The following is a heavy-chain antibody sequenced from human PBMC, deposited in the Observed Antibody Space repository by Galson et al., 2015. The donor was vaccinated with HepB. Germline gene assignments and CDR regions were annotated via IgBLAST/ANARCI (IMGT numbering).Heavy chain of an antibody. V-gene: IGHV5-10-1*01. CDR3: ARLEGYTHFDY. CDR2: IDPSDSYT. CDR1: GFSFTTYW. Sequence: QSGAEVKKPGESLRISCKGSGFSFTTYWITWVRQMPGKGLEWMGRIDPSDSYTNYSPSFQGHVTISAGKSISTAYLQWGSLKASDTAMYYCARLEGYTHFDYWGQGTLVTVSS. D-gene: IGHD5-24*01. J-gene: IGHJ4*02.